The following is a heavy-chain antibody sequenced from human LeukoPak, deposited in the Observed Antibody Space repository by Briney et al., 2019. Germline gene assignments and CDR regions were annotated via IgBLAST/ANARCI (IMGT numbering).Heavy chain of an antibody. CDR1: GGSISSYY. CDR3: ARTYPRNYYYGMDV. D-gene: IGHD5-18*01. Sequence: SETLSLTCTVSGGSISSYYWSRIRQPPGKGLEWIGYIYYSGSTNYNPSLKSRVTISVDTSKNQFSLKLSSVTAADTAVYYCARTYPRNYYYGMDVWGQGTTVTVSS. J-gene: IGHJ6*02. V-gene: IGHV4-59*08. CDR2: IYYSGST.